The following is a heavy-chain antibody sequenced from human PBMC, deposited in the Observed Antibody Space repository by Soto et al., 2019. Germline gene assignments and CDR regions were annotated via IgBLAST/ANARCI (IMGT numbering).Heavy chain of an antibody. D-gene: IGHD2-2*02. CDR1: GYTFTSYG. J-gene: IGHJ5*02. CDR3: ARDRCSSTSCYTRGVRWFDP. V-gene: IGHV1-18*01. Sequence: QVQLVQSGAEVKKPGASVKVSCKASGYTFTSYGISWVRQAPGQGLEWMGWISAYNGNTNYAQKLQGRVTMTTDTATSTAYMELRSLRTDDTAGYYCARDRCSSTSCYTRGVRWFDPWGQGTLVTVSA. CDR2: ISAYNGNT.